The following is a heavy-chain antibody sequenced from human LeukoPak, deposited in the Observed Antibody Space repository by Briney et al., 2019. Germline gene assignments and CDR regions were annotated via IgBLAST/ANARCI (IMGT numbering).Heavy chain of an antibody. V-gene: IGHV4-4*02. CDR2: IYHSGST. D-gene: IGHD6-13*01. CDR3: AISGYSRPWGWFDP. CDR1: GGSTSSSNW. Sequence: PLGTLSLTCAVSGGSTSSSNWWSWVGQPPGKGLEWIGEIYHSGSTNYNPSLKSRVTISVDKSKNQFSLKLSSVTAADTAVYYCAISGYSRPWGWFDPWGQGTLVTVSS. J-gene: IGHJ5*02.